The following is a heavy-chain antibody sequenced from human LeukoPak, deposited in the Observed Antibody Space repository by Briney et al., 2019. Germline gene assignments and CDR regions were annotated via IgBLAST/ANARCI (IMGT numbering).Heavy chain of an antibody. CDR1: GFTLSDYY. Sequence: GGSLRLSCTASGFTLSDYYMSWIRQVPGKGLAWVSYISSSGSMYYADSVKGRFTISRDNAKNSLYLQMNSLRAEDTAVYYCAKERYFDWLSPHWFDPWGQGTLVTVSS. V-gene: IGHV3-11*04. D-gene: IGHD3-9*01. J-gene: IGHJ5*02. CDR2: ISSSGSM. CDR3: AKERYFDWLSPHWFDP.